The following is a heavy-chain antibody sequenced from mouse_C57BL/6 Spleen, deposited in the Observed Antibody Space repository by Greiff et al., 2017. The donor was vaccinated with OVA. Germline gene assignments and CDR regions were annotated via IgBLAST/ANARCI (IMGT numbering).Heavy chain of an antibody. Sequence: VQLQQSGAELARPGASVKLSCKASGYTFTSYGISWVKQRTGQGLEWIGEIYPRSGNTYYNEKFKGKATLTADKSSSTAYMELRSLTSEDSAVYFCASWEGGFAYWGQGTLVTVSA. CDR1: GYTFTSYG. D-gene: IGHD4-1*01. J-gene: IGHJ3*01. CDR2: IYPRSGNT. V-gene: IGHV1-81*01. CDR3: ASWEGGFAY.